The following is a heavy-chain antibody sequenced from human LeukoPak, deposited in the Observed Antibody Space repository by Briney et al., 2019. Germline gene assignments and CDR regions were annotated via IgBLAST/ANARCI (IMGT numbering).Heavy chain of an antibody. D-gene: IGHD3-22*01. J-gene: IGHJ4*02. CDR2: IYYSGST. CDR1: GGSFSGYY. V-gene: IGHV4-59*01. Sequence: SETLSLTCAVYGGSFSGYYWSWIRQPPGKGLEWIGYIYYSGSTNYNPSLKSRVTISVDTSKNQFSLKLSSVTAADTAVYYCARYSVDYYDSSGYYSHIDYWGQGTLVTVSS. CDR3: ARYSVDYYDSSGYYSHIDY.